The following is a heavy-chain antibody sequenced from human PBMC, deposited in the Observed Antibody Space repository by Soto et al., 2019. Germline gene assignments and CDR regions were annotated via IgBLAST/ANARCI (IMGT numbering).Heavy chain of an antibody. CDR1: GYTFSNYV. V-gene: IGHV1-3*01. CDR2: INAGNGNT. Sequence: GASVKVSCKASGYTFSNYVIHWVRQAPGQRLEWMGWINAGNGNTKYSQKFQGRVTMTRDTPASTVDMELSSLRSEDTAVSYCARGPNRLFSQYYYGSGSLRNWFDPWGQGTLVTVSS. CDR3: ARGPNRLFSQYYYGSGSLRNWFDP. J-gene: IGHJ5*02. D-gene: IGHD3-10*01.